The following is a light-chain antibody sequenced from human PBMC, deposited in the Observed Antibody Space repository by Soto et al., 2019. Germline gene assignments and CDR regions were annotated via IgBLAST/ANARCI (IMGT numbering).Light chain of an antibody. CDR3: FSFTTTSTHV. Sequence: QSVLTQPRSVSGSPGQSVSISCTGTSSDVGGYKHVSWYQHHPGKAPKLMIFDVIKRPSGVPDRFSGSKSGNTASLTISGLQAEDEADYFCFSFTTTSTHVFGTGTKVTVL. CDR2: DVI. J-gene: IGLJ1*01. CDR1: SSDVGGYKH. V-gene: IGLV2-11*01.